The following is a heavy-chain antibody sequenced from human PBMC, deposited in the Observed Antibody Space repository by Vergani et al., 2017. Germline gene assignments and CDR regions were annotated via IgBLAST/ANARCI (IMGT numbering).Heavy chain of an antibody. CDR1: GYSISSGYY. CDR3: ARLWEYGDDLRD. V-gene: IGHV4-38-2*01. J-gene: IGHJ4*02. D-gene: IGHD4-17*01. CDR2: IYHSGST. Sequence: QVQLQESGPGLVKPSETLSLTCAVSGYSISSGYYWGWIRQPPGKGLEWIGSIYHSGSTYYKPSLKSQVTISVDTSKNQFSLTLSSVTAADTAVYYCARLWEYGDDLRDWGQGTLVTVSS.